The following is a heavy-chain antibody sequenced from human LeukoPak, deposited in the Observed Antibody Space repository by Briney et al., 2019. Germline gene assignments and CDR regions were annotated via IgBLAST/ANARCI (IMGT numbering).Heavy chain of an antibody. CDR1: GYTFTGYY. Sequence: ASVKVSCKASGYTFTGYYVHWVRQAPGQGLEWMGWITAYNGNTNYAQKLQGRVTMTTDTSTSTAYMELRSLRSDDTAVYYCARESFAAARPGQFDYWGQGTLVTVSS. J-gene: IGHJ4*02. CDR3: ARESFAAARPGQFDY. V-gene: IGHV1-18*04. CDR2: ITAYNGNT. D-gene: IGHD6-6*01.